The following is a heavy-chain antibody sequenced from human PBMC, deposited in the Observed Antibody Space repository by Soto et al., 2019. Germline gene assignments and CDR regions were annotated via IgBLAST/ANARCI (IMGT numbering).Heavy chain of an antibody. CDR1: GYTFTTYP. Sequence: ASVKVSCKASGYTFTTYPMHWVRQAPGQRPEWMGWINVGNGNTEYSQRFQGRVIITRDTSASTAYMELSSLRSEDTAVYYCARVKIGVTTFFDYWGQGTLVTVSS. V-gene: IGHV1-3*01. CDR2: INVGNGNT. CDR3: ARVKIGVTTFFDY. J-gene: IGHJ4*02. D-gene: IGHD3-3*01.